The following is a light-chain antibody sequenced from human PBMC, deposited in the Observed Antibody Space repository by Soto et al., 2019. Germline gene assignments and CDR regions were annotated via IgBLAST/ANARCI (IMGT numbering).Light chain of an antibody. CDR3: QRHNNWPLT. CDR1: QSVSSN. V-gene: IGKV3-15*01. Sequence: EIVMTQSPATLSVSPGERATLSCRASQSVSSNLAWYQQKPGQAPRLLMYGVSTRATAIPARISGSGSGTEFTLTISSLQSEDFAVYYCQRHNNWPLTFGGGTKVEIK. CDR2: GVS. J-gene: IGKJ4*01.